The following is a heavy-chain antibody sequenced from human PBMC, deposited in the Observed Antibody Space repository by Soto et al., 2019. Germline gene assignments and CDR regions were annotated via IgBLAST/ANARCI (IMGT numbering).Heavy chain of an antibody. CDR2: IFPKFGTT. Sequence: GASVKVSCKASGDTDTNYVISWVRQAPGQGLEWMGGIFPKFGTTYSAQKLQDRLTITADESTSTVYMQLSSLRLDDTAVYYCEAEMTFGKLSVVWGQGTKVTVPS. CDR3: EAEMTFGKLSVV. CDR1: GDTDTNYV. J-gene: IGHJ6*02. D-gene: IGHD3-16*02. V-gene: IGHV1-69*13.